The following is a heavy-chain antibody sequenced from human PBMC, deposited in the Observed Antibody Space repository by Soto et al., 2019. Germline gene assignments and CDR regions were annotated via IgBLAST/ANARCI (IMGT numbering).Heavy chain of an antibody. CDR3: AKDKSTGEYSYYRYVDV. V-gene: IGHV3-9*01. D-gene: IGHD4-17*01. J-gene: IGHJ6*03. CDR1: GFNFGNHA. Sequence: EVLLVESGGGLVQPDRPLRLSCEASGFNFGNHAMHWVRQVPGKGLEWVSAISGNSGQLDYADSVRGRFTISRDNDKNSLYLEMNSLRPDDTALYFCAKDKSTGEYSYYRYVDVWGRGTTVIVSS. CDR2: ISGNSGQL.